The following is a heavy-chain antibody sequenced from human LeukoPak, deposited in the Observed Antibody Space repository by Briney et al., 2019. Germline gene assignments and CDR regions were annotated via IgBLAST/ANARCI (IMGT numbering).Heavy chain of an antibody. CDR2: IYSGGST. Sequence: GGSLRLSCAASGFIVNTNQMSWVRQAPGKGLEWVSVIYSGGSTFYADSVKGRFTISRDNSKNTLYLQMNSLRAEDTAVYYCARLIGDLWGKYFDYWGQGTLVTVSS. V-gene: IGHV3-53*01. CDR3: ARLIGDLWGKYFDY. D-gene: IGHD4-17*01. J-gene: IGHJ4*02. CDR1: GFIVNTNQ.